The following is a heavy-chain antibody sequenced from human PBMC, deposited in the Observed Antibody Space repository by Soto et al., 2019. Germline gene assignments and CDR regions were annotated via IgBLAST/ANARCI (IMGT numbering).Heavy chain of an antibody. CDR1: GYSISSGYY. CDR3: ASVDGVVVPAAIRGNYYYYYGMDV. D-gene: IGHD2-2*02. V-gene: IGHV4-38-2*01. Sequence: KPSETLSLTCAVSGYSISSGYYWGWIRQPPGKGLEWIGSIYHSGSTYYNPSLKSRVTISVDTSKNQFSLKLSSVTAADTAVYYCASVDGVVVPAAIRGNYYYYYGMDVWGQGTTVTVSS. J-gene: IGHJ6*02. CDR2: IYHSGST.